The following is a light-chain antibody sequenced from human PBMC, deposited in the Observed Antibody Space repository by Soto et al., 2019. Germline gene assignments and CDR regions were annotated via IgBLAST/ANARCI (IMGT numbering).Light chain of an antibody. V-gene: IGLV2-14*01. CDR2: EVS. CDR1: SSDVGGYNY. Sequence: QSALTQPASVSGSPGQSITISCTGASSDVGGYNYVSWYQQHPGKAPKVMISEVSNRPSGVSNRFSGSKSGNTASLAITGLQAEDEADYYCQAYDYSLTASVFGGGTQLTVL. J-gene: IGLJ3*02. CDR3: QAYDYSLTASV.